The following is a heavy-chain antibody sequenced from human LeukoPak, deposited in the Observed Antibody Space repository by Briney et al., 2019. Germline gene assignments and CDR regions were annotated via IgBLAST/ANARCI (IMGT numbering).Heavy chain of an antibody. Sequence: ASVKVSCKASGYTFSSYGISWVRQAPGQGLEWMGWISAYTGNANYAQKLQGRVTMTTDTSTSTAYMELRSLRSDDTAVYYCARGVSLSSGWPYYYHYYYMDVWGKGTTVTISS. CDR3: ARGVSLSSGWPYYYHYYYMDV. D-gene: IGHD6-19*01. J-gene: IGHJ6*03. CDR2: ISAYTGNA. V-gene: IGHV1-18*01. CDR1: GYTFSSYG.